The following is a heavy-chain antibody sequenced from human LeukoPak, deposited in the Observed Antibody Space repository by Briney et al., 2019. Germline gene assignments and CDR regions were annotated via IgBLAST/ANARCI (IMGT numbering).Heavy chain of an antibody. CDR2: INPNSGDT. V-gene: IGHV1-2*06. D-gene: IGHD1-7*01. Sequence: GASVKVSCKASGYTFTGYHMHWVRQAPGQGLEWMGRINPNSGDTNYAQKFQGRVTMTRDTSISTAYMELSRLRSDDTAVYYCAREVGTGTTDWFDPWGQGTLVTVSS. CDR1: GYTFTGYH. CDR3: AREVGTGTTDWFDP. J-gene: IGHJ5*02.